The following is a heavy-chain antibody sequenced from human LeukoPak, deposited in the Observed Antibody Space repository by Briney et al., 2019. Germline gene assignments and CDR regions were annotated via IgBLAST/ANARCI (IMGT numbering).Heavy chain of an antibody. J-gene: IGHJ3*02. D-gene: IGHD1-26*01. Sequence: SETLSLTCTVSGCSISSGGYYWSWIRQHPGKGLEWIGYSYYSGSTYYNPSLKSRVTISVDASKNQFFLKMSSVTAAAAADYYCARVGRAPLAFDIWGQGTMVTVSS. V-gene: IGHV4-31*03. CDR3: ARVGRAPLAFDI. CDR2: SYYSGST. CDR1: GCSISSGGYY.